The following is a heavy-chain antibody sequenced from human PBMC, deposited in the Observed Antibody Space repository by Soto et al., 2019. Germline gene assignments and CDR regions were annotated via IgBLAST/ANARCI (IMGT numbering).Heavy chain of an antibody. CDR2: INHSGST. CDR1: GGAFSGYY. CDR3: ATLGSTYGNSFDN. D-gene: IGHD5-18*01. Sequence: WETLSLTCAVYGGAFSGYYWSWIRQPPGKGLEWIGEINHSGSTNYNPSLKSRVTISVDTSQSQISLKLSSVTAADTALYYCATLGSTYGNSFDNWGQGTLVTVSS. J-gene: IGHJ4*02. V-gene: IGHV4-34*01.